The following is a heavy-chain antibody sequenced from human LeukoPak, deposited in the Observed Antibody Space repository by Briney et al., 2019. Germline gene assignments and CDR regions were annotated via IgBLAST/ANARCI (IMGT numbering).Heavy chain of an antibody. CDR1: GYSFPTYW. Sequence: GESLKISCKGSGYSFPTYWIAWVRQMPGEGLEWMGIIYPDESNIRYSPSFQGQVTISADKSISTAYLQWSSLKASDTAMYYCARPPSRGYSSSFEYWGQGNLVTVSS. CDR3: ARPPSRGYSSSFEY. D-gene: IGHD2-2*03. CDR2: IYPDESNI. V-gene: IGHV5-51*01. J-gene: IGHJ4*02.